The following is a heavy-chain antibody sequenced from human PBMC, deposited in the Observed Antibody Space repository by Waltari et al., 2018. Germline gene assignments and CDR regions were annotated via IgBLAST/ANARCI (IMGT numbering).Heavy chain of an antibody. D-gene: IGHD5-12*01. V-gene: IGHV1-69*04. CDR3: ARGFIRSGYYT. J-gene: IGHJ4*02. CDR2: YMYSTVRT. CDR1: GGTFSSYA. Sequence: QVQLVQSGAEVKKPGSSVKVSCKASGGTFSSYAISGVRQAPGQGLEWIGYMYSTVRTDDTPSLTWRVTISLATCKNQFSLKLCSVTAADTVVYYCARGFIRSGYYTWGQVTLVTCSS.